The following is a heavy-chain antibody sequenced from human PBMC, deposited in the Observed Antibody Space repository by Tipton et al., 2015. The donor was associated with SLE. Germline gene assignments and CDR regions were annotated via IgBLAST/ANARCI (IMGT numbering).Heavy chain of an antibody. CDR2: ISGIGGST. CDR3: AKRVAPNFFDY. CDR1: GFTFSSHD. J-gene: IGHJ4*02. V-gene: IGHV3-23*01. Sequence: SLRLSCAASGFTFSSHDMTWVRQAPGKGLEWVSAISGIGGSTYYADSVTGRFTISRDNSKNTLYLQMNSLRAEDTAVYYCAKRVAPNFFDYWGQGTLVTASS. D-gene: IGHD5-12*01.